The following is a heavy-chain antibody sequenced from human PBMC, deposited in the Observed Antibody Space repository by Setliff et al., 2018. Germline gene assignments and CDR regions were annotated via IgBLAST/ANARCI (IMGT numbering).Heavy chain of an antibody. V-gene: IGHV1-2*02. CDR3: AGPFDVGPYPRPIDGLDL. CDR2: INPNRGGR. D-gene: IGHD3-9*01. J-gene: IGHJ3*01. CDR1: GYIFRDYY. Sequence: VKVSCKASGYIFRDYYIHWVRQAPGQGLEWMGWINPNRGGREYAEAFQGRVTMTGDTSIRTAFMELSGLTSDDTAVYYCAGPFDVGPYPRPIDGLDLWGQGTRVT.